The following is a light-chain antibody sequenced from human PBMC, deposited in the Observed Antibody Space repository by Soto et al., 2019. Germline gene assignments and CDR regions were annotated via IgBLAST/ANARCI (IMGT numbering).Light chain of an antibody. J-gene: IGKJ5*01. V-gene: IGKV1-39*01. Sequence: RASQSISSYLNWYQQKPGKAPKLLIYAASSLQSGVPSRFSGSGSGTDFTLTISSLHPEDFATYFCQQSSTALITFGQGTKLDIK. CDR3: QQSSTALIT. CDR2: AAS. CDR1: QSISSY.